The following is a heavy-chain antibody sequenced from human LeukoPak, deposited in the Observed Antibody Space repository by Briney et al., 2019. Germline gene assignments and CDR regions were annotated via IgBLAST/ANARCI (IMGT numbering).Heavy chain of an antibody. Sequence: SETLSLTCTVSDGSITNNDWSWVRQTPGKGLEFIGYVHYSGTTNYNPSLRSRVTISIDTSRKHFFLNLRSVTAADTAMYYCARYMRASGTYDFDYWGQGTLVTVSS. CDR3: ARYMRASGTYDFDY. D-gene: IGHD3-3*01. J-gene: IGHJ4*02. CDR2: VHYSGTT. V-gene: IGHV4-59*01. CDR1: DGSITNND.